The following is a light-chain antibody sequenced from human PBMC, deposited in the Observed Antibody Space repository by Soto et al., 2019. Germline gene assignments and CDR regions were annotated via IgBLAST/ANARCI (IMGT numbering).Light chain of an antibody. Sequence: SYELTQPPSVSVAPGKTARITCGGNNIGSKSVHWYQQKPGQAPMVVIYYDSDRPSGIPERFSGSNSGNTATLTISRVEAGDEADYYCQVWDSSSDHAVFGGGTQLTVL. J-gene: IGLJ7*01. CDR2: YDS. CDR1: NIGSKS. CDR3: QVWDSSSDHAV. V-gene: IGLV3-21*04.